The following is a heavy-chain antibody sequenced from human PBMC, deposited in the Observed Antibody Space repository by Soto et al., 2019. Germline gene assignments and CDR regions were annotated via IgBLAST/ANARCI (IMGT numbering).Heavy chain of an antibody. CDR3: ARDTVGVPAAAAAYGMDV. CDR2: ISAYNGNT. J-gene: IGHJ6*02. CDR1: GYTFTSYG. Sequence: QVQLVQSGAEVKKPGASVKVSCKASGYTFTSYGISWVRQAPGQGLEWMGWISAYNGNTNYAQKLQGRVTMTTDTSTSTAYMGLRSLRSDDTAVYYCARDTVGVPAAAAAYGMDVWGQGTTVTVSS. D-gene: IGHD2-2*01. V-gene: IGHV1-18*01.